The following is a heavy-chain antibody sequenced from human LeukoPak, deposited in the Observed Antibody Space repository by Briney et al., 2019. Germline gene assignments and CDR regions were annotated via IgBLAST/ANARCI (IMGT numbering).Heavy chain of an antibody. D-gene: IGHD6-13*01. J-gene: IGHJ4*02. CDR2: IYYSGST. CDR1: GGSISSSSYY. V-gene: IGHV4-39*01. CDR3: ARRKAAAGDRGYFDY. Sequence: SETLSLTCTVSGGSISSSSYYWGWIRQSPGKGLEWIGSIYYSGSTYYNPSLKSRVTISVDTSKNQFSLKLSSVTAADTAVYYCARRKAAAGDRGYFDYWGQGTLVTVSS.